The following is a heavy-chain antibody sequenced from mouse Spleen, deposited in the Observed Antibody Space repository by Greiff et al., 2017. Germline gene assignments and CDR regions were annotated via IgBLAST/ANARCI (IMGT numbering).Heavy chain of an antibody. D-gene: IGHD2-1*01. Sequence: EVQLQQSGTVLARPGASVKMSCKTSGYTFTSYWMHWVKQRPGQGLEWLGAIYPGNSDTSSNQKFKGKAKLTAVTSASTAYMELSSLTNEDSAVYYCTRGDGNYGWYFDVWGAGTTVTGSS. CDR1: GYTFTSYW. CDR2: IYPGNSDT. CDR3: TRGDGNYGWYFDV. J-gene: IGHJ1*01. V-gene: IGHV1-5*01.